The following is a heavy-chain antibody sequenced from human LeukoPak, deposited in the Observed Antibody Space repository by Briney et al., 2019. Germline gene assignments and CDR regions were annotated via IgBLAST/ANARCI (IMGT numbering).Heavy chain of an antibody. CDR2: IYYSGST. V-gene: IGHV4-39*01. CDR1: GGSISSSSYY. J-gene: IGHJ3*02. D-gene: IGHD5-12*01. Sequence: SETLSLTCTVSGGSISSSSYYWGWIRQPPGKGLEWIGSIYYSGSTYYNPSLKSRVTISVDTSKNQFSLRLSSVTAADTAVYYCARHRVATSPGRAFDIWGQGTMVTVSS. CDR3: ARHRVATSPGRAFDI.